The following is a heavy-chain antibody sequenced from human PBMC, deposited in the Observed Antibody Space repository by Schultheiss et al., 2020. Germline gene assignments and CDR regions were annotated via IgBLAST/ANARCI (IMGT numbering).Heavy chain of an antibody. CDR3: ARRSGFGYYYGMDV. CDR2: ISSSSSYI. D-gene: IGHD1-26*01. Sequence: GGSLRLSCAASGFTVSSNYMSWVRQAPGKGLEWVSSISSSSSYIYYADSVKGRFTISRDNAKNSLYLQMNSLRAEDTAVYYCARRSGFGYYYGMDVWGQGTTVTVSS. V-gene: IGHV3-21*01. CDR1: GFTVSSNY. J-gene: IGHJ6*02.